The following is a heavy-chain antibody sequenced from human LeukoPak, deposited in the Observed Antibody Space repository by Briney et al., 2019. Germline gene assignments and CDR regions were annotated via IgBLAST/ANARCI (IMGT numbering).Heavy chain of an antibody. CDR1: GGSITSYY. D-gene: IGHD1-7*01. V-gene: IGHV4-59*01. J-gene: IGHJ4*02. CDR3: AKWHEKLLAFDS. CDR2: IHHTGKN. Sequence: ETLSLTCAVSGGSITSYYWNWIRPPPGKGLEWIGYIHHTGKNWYNPPLQSRVTLSVDTSKSEFSLRLNSVTAADTAVYYCAKWHEKLLAFDSWGQGTLVTVSS.